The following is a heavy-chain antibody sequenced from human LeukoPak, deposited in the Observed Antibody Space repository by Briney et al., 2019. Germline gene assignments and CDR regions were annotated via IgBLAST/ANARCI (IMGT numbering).Heavy chain of an antibody. V-gene: IGHV1-69*01. CDR1: GGTFSSYA. CDR3: ARDHCGGDCPFYWYFDL. D-gene: IGHD2-21*01. CDR2: IIPIFGTA. Sequence: ASVKVSCKASGGTFSSYAISWVRQAPGQGLEWMGGIIPIFGTANYAQKFQGRVTITADESTSTAYMELSSLRSEDTAVYYCARDHCGGDCPFYWYFDLWGRGTLVTVSS. J-gene: IGHJ2*01.